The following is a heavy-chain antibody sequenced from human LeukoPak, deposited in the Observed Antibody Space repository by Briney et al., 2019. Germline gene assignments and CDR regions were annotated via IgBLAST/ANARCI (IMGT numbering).Heavy chain of an antibody. Sequence: KPGGSLRLSCAASGFTFNTYTMNWVRQAPGKGLEWVSSISSGTSYIYYADSVKGRFTISRDNAKNSLYLQMNSLRAEDTAMYYCARRYCSTTNCYAFDSWGQGTLVTVSS. CDR3: ARRYCSTTNCYAFDS. CDR1: GFTFNTYT. D-gene: IGHD2-2*01. CDR2: ISSGTSYI. V-gene: IGHV3-21*01. J-gene: IGHJ4*02.